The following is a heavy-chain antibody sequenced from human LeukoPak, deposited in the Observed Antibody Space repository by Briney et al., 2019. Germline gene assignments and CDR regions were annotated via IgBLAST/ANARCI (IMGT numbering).Heavy chain of an antibody. Sequence: HPGGSLRLSCAGSGFIFNNYAMHWVRKPPGKGLEWVSGISWNSGSIDYADSVKGRFTISRDNAKNSLYLQMNSPRVEDTAFYYCAKDNRRHYTSGPNPDSLHWGQGALVTVSS. J-gene: IGHJ4*02. CDR3: AKDNRRHYTSGPNPDSLH. CDR1: GFIFNNYA. CDR2: ISWNSGSI. V-gene: IGHV3-9*01. D-gene: IGHD6-19*01.